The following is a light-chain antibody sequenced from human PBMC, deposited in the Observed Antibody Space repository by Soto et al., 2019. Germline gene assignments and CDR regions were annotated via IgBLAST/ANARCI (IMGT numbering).Light chain of an antibody. CDR2: DAS. J-gene: IGKJ3*01. Sequence: DIQMTQSPSSLSASVGDRVTITCQASQDISNYLNWYQQKPGKAPKLLIYDASNLETGVPSRFSGSGSGTDFTFTISSLQPEDIATYYCQQPGTFGPGTIVDIK. CDR1: QDISNY. V-gene: IGKV1-33*01. CDR3: QQPGT.